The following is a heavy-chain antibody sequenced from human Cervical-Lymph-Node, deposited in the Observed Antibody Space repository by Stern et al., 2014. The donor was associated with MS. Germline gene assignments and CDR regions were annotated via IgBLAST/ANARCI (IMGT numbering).Heavy chain of an antibody. J-gene: IGHJ4*02. CDR1: GFSLSTDGVG. CDR2: IYWDDDK. V-gene: IGHV2-5*02. CDR3: AHRREDYNSGHFYFDY. D-gene: IGHD6-19*01. Sequence: QVTLKESGPTLVKPTQTLTLTCTFSGFSLSTDGVGVGWIRQPPGKALEWLALIYWDDDKRYSPSLKSRLTITKDTSKNQVVLTMTNMDPVDTATYYCAHRREDYNSGHFYFDYWGQGALVTVSS.